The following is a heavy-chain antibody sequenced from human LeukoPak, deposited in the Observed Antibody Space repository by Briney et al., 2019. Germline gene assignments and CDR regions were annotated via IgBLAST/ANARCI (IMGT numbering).Heavy chain of an antibody. CDR1: GGSVRSFY. CDR2: IHYSGST. CDR3: ARVFYYGSGTFDL. J-gene: IGHJ2*01. V-gene: IGHV4-59*02. Sequence: SETLSLTCTVSGGSVRSFYWSWIRQPPGKGLEWIGYIHYSGSTKYNPSLKSRVTISLDTSKNYFSLKLSPVTAADTAVYYCARVFYYGSGTFDLWGRGTLVTVSS. D-gene: IGHD3-10*01.